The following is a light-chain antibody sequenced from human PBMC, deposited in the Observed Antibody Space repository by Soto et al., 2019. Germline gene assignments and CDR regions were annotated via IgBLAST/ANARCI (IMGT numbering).Light chain of an antibody. V-gene: IGLV2-14*01. CDR3: SSYTSSSTLV. CDR1: CSDVGGYNY. Sequence: QSALTQPASVSGSPGQPITISCTGTCSDVGGYNYVSWYQQHPGKAPKLMIYDVRNRPSGVSNRFSGSRSGNTASLTISGLQAEDEADYYCSSYTSSSTLVFGGGTKVTVL. J-gene: IGLJ2*01. CDR2: DVR.